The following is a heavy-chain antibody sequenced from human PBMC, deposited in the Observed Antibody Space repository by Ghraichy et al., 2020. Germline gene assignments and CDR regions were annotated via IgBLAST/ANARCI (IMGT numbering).Heavy chain of an antibody. CDR1: GFTVSSNY. V-gene: IGHV3-53*01. D-gene: IGHD3-10*01. J-gene: IGHJ4*02. Sequence: GGSLRLSCAASGFTVSSNYMSWVRQAPGKGLEWVSIFYTGGDTYYGDSVKGRFTISRDNSKNTLYLQMNSLRAADTAVYYCARGGEAGIFDYWGQGTLVTVSS. CDR2: FYTGGDT. CDR3: ARGGEAGIFDY.